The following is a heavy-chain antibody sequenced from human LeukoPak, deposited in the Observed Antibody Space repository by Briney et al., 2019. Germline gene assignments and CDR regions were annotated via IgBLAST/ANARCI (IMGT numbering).Heavy chain of an antibody. V-gene: IGHV4-59*01. Sequence: SETLSLTCTVSGDSISTYYWSWIRQPPGKGLEWIGYIYYRVTSDYNPSLKSRVTMSVDMSTRQISLKLSSVTAADTAVYYCAKRIQSAMVTGYWGQGTLVTVSS. CDR2: IYYRVTS. J-gene: IGHJ4*02. D-gene: IGHD5-18*01. CDR1: GDSISTYY. CDR3: AKRIQSAMVTGY.